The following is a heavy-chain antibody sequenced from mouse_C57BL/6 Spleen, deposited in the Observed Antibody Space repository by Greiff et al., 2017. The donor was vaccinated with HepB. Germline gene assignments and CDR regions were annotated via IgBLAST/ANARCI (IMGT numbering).Heavy chain of an antibody. V-gene: IGHV1-64*01. J-gene: IGHJ1*03. Sequence: QVQLQQPGAELVKPGASVKLSCKASGYTFTNYWVHWVKQRPGQGLEWIGMIHPNSGSTNYNEKFNNKATLTVDKSSSTAYMQLSSLTSEDSAVYYCARCIYGNYDWYFDVWGTGTTVTVSS. CDR3: ARCIYGNYDWYFDV. D-gene: IGHD2-1*01. CDR1: GYTFTNYW. CDR2: IHPNSGST.